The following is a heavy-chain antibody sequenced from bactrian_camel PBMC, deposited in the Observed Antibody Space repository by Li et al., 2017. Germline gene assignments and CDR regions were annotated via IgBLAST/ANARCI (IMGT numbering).Heavy chain of an antibody. D-gene: IGHD3*01. Sequence: HVQLVESGGGSVQAGGSLRLSCAFDAYTPANVRMAWFRQAPGKEREGVAGIHSSSGKTYYTDSVKGRFTITQDTTANTLYLQMDSLKPEDTAMYYCAARLCATPAQALRAMRNLEDFRYWGQGTQVTVS. CDR3: AARLCATPAQALRAMRNLEDFRY. CDR1: AYTPANVR. J-gene: IGHJ6*01. CDR2: IHSSSGKT. V-gene: IGHV3S1*01.